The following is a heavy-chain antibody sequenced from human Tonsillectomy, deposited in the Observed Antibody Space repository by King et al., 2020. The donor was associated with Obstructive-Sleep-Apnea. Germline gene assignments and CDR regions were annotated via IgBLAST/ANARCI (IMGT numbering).Heavy chain of an antibody. J-gene: IGHJ4*02. CDR1: GYTFTNYY. CDR3: ASYGTVGTIGYFDY. D-gene: IGHD1-26*01. V-gene: IGHV1-2*02. CDR2: INPNSGGT. Sequence: QLVQSGAEVKKPGASAKVSCRASGYTFTNYYMHWVRQAPGQGLEWMGWINPNSGGTNYAQKFQGRVTMTRDTSISTAYMDLSRLRSDDMAVYYCASYGTVGTIGYFDYWGQGTLVTVSS.